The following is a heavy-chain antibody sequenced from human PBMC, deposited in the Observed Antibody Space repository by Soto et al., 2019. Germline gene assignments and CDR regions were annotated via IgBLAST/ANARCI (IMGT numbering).Heavy chain of an antibody. J-gene: IGHJ4*02. CDR3: ARAPGQYCSGGSCYFDY. D-gene: IGHD2-15*01. Sequence: ASVKVSCKASGYTFTSYGISWVRQAPGQGLEWMGWISAYNGNTNYAQKLQGRVTMTTDTSTSTAYMELRSLRSDDTAVYYCARAPGQYCSGGSCYFDYWGQGTLVTVSS. CDR2: ISAYNGNT. CDR1: GYTFTSYG. V-gene: IGHV1-18*01.